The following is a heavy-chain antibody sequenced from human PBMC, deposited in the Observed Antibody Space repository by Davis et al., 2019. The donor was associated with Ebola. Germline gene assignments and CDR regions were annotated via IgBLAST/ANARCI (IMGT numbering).Heavy chain of an antibody. CDR3: ARVDGGDFDS. J-gene: IGHJ4*02. D-gene: IGHD4-23*01. V-gene: IGHV4-30-4*07. CDR1: GGSISGSGHS. CDR2: IYYLGST. Sequence: MPSETLSLTCVVSGGSISGSGHSWSWIRQPPGKGLEWIGYIYYLGSTHYNPSLESRVTMSVDTSKNQFSLNLSSVTAADTAVYYCARVDGGDFDSWGQGTLVTVSA.